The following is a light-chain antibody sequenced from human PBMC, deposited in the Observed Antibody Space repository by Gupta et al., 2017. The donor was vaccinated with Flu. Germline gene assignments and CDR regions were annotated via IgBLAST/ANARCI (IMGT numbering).Light chain of an antibody. J-gene: IGKJ1*01. CDR1: QSIGPW. V-gene: IGKV1-5*03. CDR3: QQDNNYSPWT. CDR2: KAS. Sequence: DIQVTQSPSTLSASVGDRVTITCRASQSIGPWLAWYQQKPGKAPNLLIYKASYLQSGVPSRFSGSGYGTEVTLTISSRQPDDVATYYCQQDNNYSPWTFGQGTKVEIK.